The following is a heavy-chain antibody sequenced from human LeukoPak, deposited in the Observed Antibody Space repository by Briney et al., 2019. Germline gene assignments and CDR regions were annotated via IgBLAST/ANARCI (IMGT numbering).Heavy chain of an antibody. CDR3: ASLGGYYESSSYSQLDAFDI. J-gene: IGHJ3*02. CDR1: NGSISNYF. Sequence: SETLSLTCTVSNGSISNYFWSWIRQPPGKGLEWIGYVHQSGTANYTPSLMSRVNISIDTSEHRLSLKLSSVTAADTALYYCASLGGYYESSSYSQLDAFDIWGQGTMVTVSS. V-gene: IGHV4-59*01. D-gene: IGHD3-22*01. CDR2: VHQSGTA.